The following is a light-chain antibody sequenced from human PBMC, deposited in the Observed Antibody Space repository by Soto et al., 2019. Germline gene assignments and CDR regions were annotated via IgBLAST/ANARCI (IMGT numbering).Light chain of an antibody. CDR3: QSYDSSLSGYV. V-gene: IGLV1-40*01. Sequence: QSVLTQPPSVSEAPGQRVTISCTGSSSNIGAGYEAHWYQQVPGTAPKLLLYENNNRPSGVPDRFSGSKSGTSASLAITGLQAEDEAEYYCQSYDSSLSGYVFGTGTKLPVL. CDR2: ENN. J-gene: IGLJ1*01. CDR1: SSNIGAGYE.